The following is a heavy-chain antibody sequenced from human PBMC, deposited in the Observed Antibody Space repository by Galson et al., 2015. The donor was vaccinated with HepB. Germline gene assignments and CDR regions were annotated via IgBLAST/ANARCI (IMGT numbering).Heavy chain of an antibody. V-gene: IGHV4-59*01. Sequence: LSLTCTVSGGSISNFYWGWIRQPPGKGLEWIGYIYYSGSTYYSPSLMSRVTISVDTSKNQFSLKLNSVTPADTAVYYCARGREWFDPWGQGTLVTVSS. CDR3: ARGREWFDP. J-gene: IGHJ5*02. CDR2: IYYSGST. CDR1: GGSISNFY.